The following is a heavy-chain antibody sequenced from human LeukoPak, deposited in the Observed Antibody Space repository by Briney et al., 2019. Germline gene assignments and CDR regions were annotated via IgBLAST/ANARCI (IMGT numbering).Heavy chain of an antibody. J-gene: IGHJ4*02. V-gene: IGHV1-18*01. CDR2: IRAYNGRT. Sequence: ASVKVSCKASAYTLSNNGITWVRQAPGQGLEWMGWIRAYNGRTKYAQKFQDRVTMTIETSTTTAYMELSSLRSDDTAVYYCARWSDYSGSSDYQYFFDSWGQGTLVTVSS. CDR3: ARWSDYSGSSDYQYFFDS. CDR1: AYTLSNNG. D-gene: IGHD6-19*01.